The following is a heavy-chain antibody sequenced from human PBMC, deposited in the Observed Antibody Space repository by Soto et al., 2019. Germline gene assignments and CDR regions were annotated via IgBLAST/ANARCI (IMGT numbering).Heavy chain of an antibody. V-gene: IGHV3-21*01. D-gene: IGHD3-9*01. Sequence: EVQLVESGGGLVKPGGSLRLSCAASGFTFSSYSMNWVRQAPGKGLEWVSSISSSSSYIYYADSVKGRFTISRDNAKNSLYMQMNSLRAEDTAVYYCARESYDILTCYHKGMDVWGQGTTVTVSS. CDR3: ARESYDILTCYHKGMDV. CDR2: ISSSSSYI. CDR1: GFTFSSYS. J-gene: IGHJ6*02.